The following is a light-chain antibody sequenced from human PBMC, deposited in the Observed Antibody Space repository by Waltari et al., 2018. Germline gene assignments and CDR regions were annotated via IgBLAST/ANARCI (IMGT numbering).Light chain of an antibody. CDR2: DVT. J-gene: IGLJ2*01. Sequence: QSALTQPRSVSASPGPSVTISCTGSSSDVGAYNYVPWYQQHPGKAPKLIIYDVTGRPSGVPDRFSGSKSGNTASLTISGLQSEDEADYYCCSYAGRSIFGLFGGGTKLTVL. CDR1: SSDVGAYNY. V-gene: IGLV2-11*01. CDR3: CSYAGRSIFGL.